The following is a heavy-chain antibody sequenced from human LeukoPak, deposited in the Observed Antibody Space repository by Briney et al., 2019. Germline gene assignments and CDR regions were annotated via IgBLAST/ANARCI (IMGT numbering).Heavy chain of an antibody. V-gene: IGHV3-11*01. Sequence: GGSPRLSCAASGFTFSDYYMSWIRQAPGKGLEWVSYISSSGSTIYYADSVKGRFTISRDNAKNSLYLQMNSLRAEDTAVYYCARAHIVATIWGAFDIWGQGTMVTVSS. CDR1: GFTFSDYY. D-gene: IGHD5-12*01. CDR2: ISSSGSTI. CDR3: ARAHIVATIWGAFDI. J-gene: IGHJ3*02.